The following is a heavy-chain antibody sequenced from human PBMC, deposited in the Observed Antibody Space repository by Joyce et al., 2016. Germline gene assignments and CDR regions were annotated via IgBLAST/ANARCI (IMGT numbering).Heavy chain of an antibody. CDR3: AKNLREGATPFEY. CDR1: GFTFSSFA. D-gene: IGHD1-26*01. Sequence: EVQLLESGGGLVQPGGSLRLSCAASGFTFSSFAINWGRQAPGKGLEWVSAISSAGGTKLYADPVKGRFTVSRDNSKNAVYLQMNSLRAEDTAVYYCAKNLREGATPFEYWGQGTLVTVSS. J-gene: IGHJ4*02. CDR2: ISSAGGTK. V-gene: IGHV3-23*01.